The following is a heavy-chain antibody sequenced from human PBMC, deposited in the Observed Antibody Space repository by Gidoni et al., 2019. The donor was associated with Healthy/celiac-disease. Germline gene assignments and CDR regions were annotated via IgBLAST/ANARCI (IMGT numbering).Heavy chain of an antibody. CDR2: ISGSGGST. D-gene: IGHD2-21*02. V-gene: IGHV3-23*01. Sequence: EVQLLESGGGLVQPGGSLRLSCAASGFTFSSYALSWVRQAPGKGLEWVSAISGSGGSTYYADSVKGRFTISRDNSKNTLYLQMNSLRAEDTAVYYCATPGVVTAIQTYYNYFDYWGQGTLVTVSS. CDR3: ATPGVVTAIQTYYNYFDY. J-gene: IGHJ4*02. CDR1: GFTFSSYA.